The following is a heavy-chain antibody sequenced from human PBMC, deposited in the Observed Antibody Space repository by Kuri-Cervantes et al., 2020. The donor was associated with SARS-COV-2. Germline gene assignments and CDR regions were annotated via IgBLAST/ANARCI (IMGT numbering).Heavy chain of an antibody. CDR1: GFTFTSHA. CDR3: AKDQRGIVVVVAAIDY. J-gene: IGHJ4*02. CDR2: ISYDGNNK. V-gene: IGHV3-30*18. D-gene: IGHD2-15*01. Sequence: GESLKISCAVSGFTFTSHAMHWVRQAPGSGLEWVALISYDGNNKFYADSVKGRFTISRDNSKNTLYLQMNSLRAEDTAVYYCAKDQRGIVVVVAAIDYWGQGTLVTVSS.